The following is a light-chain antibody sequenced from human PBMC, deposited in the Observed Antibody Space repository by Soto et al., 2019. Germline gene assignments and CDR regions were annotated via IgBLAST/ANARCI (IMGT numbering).Light chain of an antibody. CDR1: SSNIGSNY. CDR3: AAWDDSLSGGV. Sequence: QSVLTQPPSASGIPGQRVTISCSGSSSNIGSNYLYWYQQLPGTAPKLLIYRNNQRPSGVPDRFSGSKSGTSASLAISGLRSEDEADYYCAAWDDSLSGGVFGGGTKVTVL. CDR2: RNN. V-gene: IGLV1-47*01. J-gene: IGLJ3*02.